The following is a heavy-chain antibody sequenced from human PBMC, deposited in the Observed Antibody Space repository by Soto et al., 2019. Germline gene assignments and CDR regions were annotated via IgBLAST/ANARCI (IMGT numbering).Heavy chain of an antibody. V-gene: IGHV3-30*18. Sequence: QVQLVESGGGVVQPGKSLRLSCAASGFTFSNFVLHWVRQAPGKGLEWVALISCDGSNRYYAGSVGGRFSISRDNSKNTVYLQMDTLRDEDTAVYYCAKDPTNSSGNYGAGNGLDVWGQGTTVTVSS. CDR1: GFTFSNFV. CDR3: AKDPTNSSGNYGAGNGLDV. D-gene: IGHD1-26*01. CDR2: ISCDGSNR. J-gene: IGHJ6*02.